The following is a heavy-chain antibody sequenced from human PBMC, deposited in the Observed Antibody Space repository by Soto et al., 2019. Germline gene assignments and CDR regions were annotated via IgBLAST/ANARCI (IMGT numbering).Heavy chain of an antibody. J-gene: IGHJ4*02. Sequence: EVQLLESGGGLVQPGGSLRLSCAASGFTFSSYAMSWVRQAPGKGLDWVSNISGSGGSTYYADSVKGRFTISRDNSKNTLHLQMNSLRVEDTAVYYCAADDGAISSGYYDAAYWGQGTLVTVSS. CDR2: ISGSGGST. D-gene: IGHD3-22*01. CDR1: GFTFSSYA. CDR3: AADDGAISSGYYDAAY. V-gene: IGHV3-23*01.